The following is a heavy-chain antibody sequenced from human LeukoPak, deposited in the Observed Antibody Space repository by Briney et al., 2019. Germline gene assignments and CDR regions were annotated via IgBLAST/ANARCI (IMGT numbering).Heavy chain of an antibody. Sequence: SVKVSCKASGGTFSSYAISWVRQAPGQGLEWMGGIIPIFGTANYAQKFQGRVTITADESTSTAYMELSSLRSEDTAVYYCARATTIFGVVIPPGAFDIWGQGTMVTVSS. CDR3: ARATTIFGVVIPPGAFDI. D-gene: IGHD3-3*01. J-gene: IGHJ3*02. CDR1: GGTFSSYA. V-gene: IGHV1-69*13. CDR2: IIPIFGTA.